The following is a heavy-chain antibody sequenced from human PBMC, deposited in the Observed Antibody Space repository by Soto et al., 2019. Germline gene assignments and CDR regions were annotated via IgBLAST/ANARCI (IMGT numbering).Heavy chain of an antibody. J-gene: IGHJ6*02. CDR1: GGSFSGYY. CDR3: ARGGVTMVRGAITKHYHYYYGMDV. V-gene: IGHV4-34*01. Sequence: SETLSLTCAVYGGSFSGYYWSWIRQPPGKGLEWIGEINHSGSTNYNPSLKSRVTISVDTSKNQFSLKLSSVTAADTAVYYCARGGVTMVRGAITKHYHYYYGMDVWGQGTTVTVSS. CDR2: INHSGST. D-gene: IGHD3-10*01.